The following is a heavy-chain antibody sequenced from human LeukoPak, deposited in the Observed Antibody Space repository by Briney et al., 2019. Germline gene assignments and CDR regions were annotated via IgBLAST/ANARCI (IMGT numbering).Heavy chain of an antibody. CDR1: GFTFSSFG. V-gene: IGHV3-30*02. CDR3: AKDRCSNGIGCYYYYMDV. Sequence: GGSLRLSCAASGFTFSSFGMHWLRQAPGKGLEWVAFIRYDGSNKYYADSVKGRFTISRDNSRDTLYLQMNSLRPEDTAVYYCAKDRCSNGIGCYYYYMDVWGKGTTVTISS. CDR2: IRYDGSNK. D-gene: IGHD2-8*01. J-gene: IGHJ6*03.